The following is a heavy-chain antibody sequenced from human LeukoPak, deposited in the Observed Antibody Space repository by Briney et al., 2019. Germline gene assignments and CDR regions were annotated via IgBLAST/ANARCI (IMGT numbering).Heavy chain of an antibody. CDR3: VKGGWVHILDH. D-gene: IGHD2-21*01. J-gene: IGHJ4*02. Sequence: PGGSLRLSCAASGFPFSSYWMTWVCQTPGKGLEWVANIKHDGSDAYYADSVSGRLTVSRDNAKNSLYLQMNSLRAEDTAVYYCVKGGWVHILDHWGQGALVTVSP. V-gene: IGHV3-7*01. CDR2: IKHDGSDA. CDR1: GFPFSSYW.